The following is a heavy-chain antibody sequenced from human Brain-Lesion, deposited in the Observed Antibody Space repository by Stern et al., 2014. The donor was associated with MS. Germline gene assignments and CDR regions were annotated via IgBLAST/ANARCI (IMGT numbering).Heavy chain of an antibody. CDR1: GFTFSNYW. V-gene: IGHV3-74*02. CDR3: ARGERWFDS. CDR2: VNNDGRRT. J-gene: IGHJ5*01. D-gene: IGHD3-10*01. Sequence: EVHLEESGGGLVPPGGSLRLACAASGFTFSNYWMHWVRQAPGKGLVWVSRVNNDGRRTSYADSVKGRFTMSRDNAKNTLYLQMNSLRVEDTAIYYCARGERWFDSWGQGTLVTVSS.